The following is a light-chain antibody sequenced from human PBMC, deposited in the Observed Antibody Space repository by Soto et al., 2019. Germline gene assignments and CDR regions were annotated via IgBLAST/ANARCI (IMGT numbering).Light chain of an antibody. CDR3: QSQDSSLSGSV. CDR2: IND. V-gene: IGLV1-44*01. CDR1: SSNIGDNP. Sequence: QSVLTQPPSASGTPGQRITISCSGSSSNIGDNPVNWYQQLPGAAPKLLIYINDQRPSGVPDRFSGSKSGTSASLAITGLQGEDGADYYCQSQDSSLSGSVFGGGTKVTVL. J-gene: IGLJ2*01.